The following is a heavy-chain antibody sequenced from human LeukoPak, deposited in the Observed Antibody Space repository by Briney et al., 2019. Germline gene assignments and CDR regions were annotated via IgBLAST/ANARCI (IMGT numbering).Heavy chain of an antibody. D-gene: IGHD2-15*01. CDR1: GYTFTGYY. CDR2: MNPNRGDT. J-gene: IGHJ4*02. Sequence: GASVKVFCKASGYTFTGYYIHWMRQAPGQGLEWMGWMNPNRGDTSYAQKFQGRVTMTRDTPINTAYMELSGLTSDDTAVYYCGRRRIDCSDTGCYVDYWGQGTLVTVSS. CDR3: GRRRIDCSDTGCYVDY. V-gene: IGHV1-2*02.